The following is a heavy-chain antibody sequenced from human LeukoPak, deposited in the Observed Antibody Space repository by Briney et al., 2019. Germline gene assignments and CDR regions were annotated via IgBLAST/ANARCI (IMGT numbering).Heavy chain of an antibody. CDR2: IVVDGGNT. CDR1: GFTFTTFA. Sequence: SVKVSCTASGFTFTTFAVQWVQQARGQRLEWIGWIVVDGGNTHFAQKFQERVDIITDRSTNTVFMELRSLRSDDTAVYYCSAGATTYCGEDCYPSFFFYHGIDVWGQGTTVTVSS. D-gene: IGHD2-21*02. CDR3: SAGATTYCGEDCYPSFFFYHGIDV. V-gene: IGHV1-58*01. J-gene: IGHJ6*02.